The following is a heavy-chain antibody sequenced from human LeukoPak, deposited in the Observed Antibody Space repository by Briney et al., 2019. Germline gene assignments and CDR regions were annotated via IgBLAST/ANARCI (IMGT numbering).Heavy chain of an antibody. Sequence: SETLSLTCAVYGGSFSGYYWSWIRQPPGKGLEWIGRIYTSGSTNYNPSLKSRVTISVDTSKNQFSLKLSSVTAADTAVYYCARANGDYDYYFDYWGQGTLVTVSS. CDR3: ARANGDYDYYFDY. D-gene: IGHD4-17*01. CDR2: IYTSGST. CDR1: GGSFSGYY. J-gene: IGHJ4*02. V-gene: IGHV4-59*10.